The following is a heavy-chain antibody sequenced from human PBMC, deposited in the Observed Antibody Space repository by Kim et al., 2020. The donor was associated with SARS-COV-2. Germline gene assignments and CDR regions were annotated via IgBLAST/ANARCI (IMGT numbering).Heavy chain of an antibody. D-gene: IGHD5-18*01. Sequence: SETLSLTCTVSGGSISSYYWSWIRQPPGKGLEWIGYIYYSGSTNYNPSLKSRVTISVDTSKNRFSLKLSSVTAADTAVYYCARVDTAMVLYFDYWGQGTLVTVSS. CDR3: ARVDTAMVLYFDY. CDR2: IYYSGST. CDR1: GGSISSYY. J-gene: IGHJ4*02. V-gene: IGHV4-59*01.